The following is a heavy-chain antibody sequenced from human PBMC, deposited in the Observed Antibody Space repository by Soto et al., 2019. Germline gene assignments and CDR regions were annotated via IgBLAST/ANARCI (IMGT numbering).Heavy chain of an antibody. D-gene: IGHD4-17*01. CDR2: IIPIFGTA. CDR3: AIDLDYGGNSEATDV. CDR1: GGTFSSYA. V-gene: IGHV1-69*13. J-gene: IGHJ3*01. Sequence: SVKVSCKASGGTFSSYAISWVRQAPGQGLEWMGGIIPIFGTANYAQKFQGRVTITADESTSTAYMELSSLRSEDTAVYYCAIDLDYGGNSEATDVWGQGTMVTV.